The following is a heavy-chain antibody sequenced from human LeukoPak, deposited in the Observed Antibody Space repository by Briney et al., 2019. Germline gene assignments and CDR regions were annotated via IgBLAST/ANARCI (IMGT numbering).Heavy chain of an antibody. CDR2: ISGSGGST. V-gene: IGHV3-23*01. J-gene: IGHJ4*02. Sequence: GGSLRLSCAASGFTFSSYAMSWVRQTPGKGLEWVSAISGSGGSTYYADSVKGRFTISRDNSKNTLYLQMNSLRAEDTAVYYCANSYYYDSSGLLYYFDYWGQGTLVTVSS. CDR3: ANSYYYDSSGLLYYFDY. CDR1: GFTFSSYA. D-gene: IGHD3-22*01.